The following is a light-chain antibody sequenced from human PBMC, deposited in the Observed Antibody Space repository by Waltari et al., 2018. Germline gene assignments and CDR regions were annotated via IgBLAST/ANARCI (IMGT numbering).Light chain of an antibody. CDR2: GAS. CDR3: QQYDGSVVT. J-gene: IGKJ4*01. CDR1: ETFTGSW. V-gene: IGKV3-20*01. Sequence: IVFPHSPSPLPVPRGGRFTVSCSASETFTGSWLTWYHQKPGQAPRLLIYGASNRAPGVPDRFSGSGSGTDFTLTIRRLEPEDSAVYYCQQYDGSVVTFGGGTKVEIK.